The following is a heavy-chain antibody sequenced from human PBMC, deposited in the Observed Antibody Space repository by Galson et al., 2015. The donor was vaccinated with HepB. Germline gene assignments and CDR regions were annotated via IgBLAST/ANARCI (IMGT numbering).Heavy chain of an antibody. CDR2: INPNSGGT. J-gene: IGHJ6*03. D-gene: IGHD2-15*01. Sequence: SVKASCKASGYTFTGYYMHWVRQAPGQGLEWMGRINPNSGGTNYAQKFQGRVTMTRDTSISTAYMELSRLRSDDTAVYYCAVALYCSGGSCYPSRYYYYMDVWGKGTTVTVSS. V-gene: IGHV1-2*06. CDR3: AVALYCSGGSCYPSRYYYYMDV. CDR1: GYTFTGYY.